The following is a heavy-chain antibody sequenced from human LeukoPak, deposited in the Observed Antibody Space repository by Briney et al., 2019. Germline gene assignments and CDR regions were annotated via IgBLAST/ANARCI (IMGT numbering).Heavy chain of an antibody. CDR3: ARVYYDILTGYHFDY. CDR2: SYYSGST. V-gene: IGHV4-59*01. D-gene: IGHD3-9*01. CDR1: GGSISSNY. Sequence: SETLSLTCTVSGGSISSNYWSWIRQPPGKGLEWNGYSYYSGSTNYNPSLKRRVTISVDTSKNQFSLKLSSVTAADTAVYYCARVYYDILTGYHFDYWGQGTLVTVSS. J-gene: IGHJ4*02.